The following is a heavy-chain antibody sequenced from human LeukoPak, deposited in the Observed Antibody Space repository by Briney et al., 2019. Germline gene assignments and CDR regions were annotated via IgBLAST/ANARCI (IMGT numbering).Heavy chain of an antibody. CDR2: ISGSGGST. V-gene: IGHV3-23*01. D-gene: IGHD3-10*01. J-gene: IGHJ6*02. CDR1: GFTFSSYA. Sequence: PGGSLRLSCAASGFTFSSYAMSWVRQAPGKGLEWVSAISGSGGSTYYADSVKGRFTISRDNSKNTLYLQMNSLRAEDTAVYYCAKDLASRSYYYGSGSYSRIHYYYYGMDVWGQGTTVTVSS. CDR3: AKDLASRSYYYGSGSYSRIHYYYYGMDV.